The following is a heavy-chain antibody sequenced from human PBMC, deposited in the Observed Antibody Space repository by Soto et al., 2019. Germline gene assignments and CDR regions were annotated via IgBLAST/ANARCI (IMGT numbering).Heavy chain of an antibody. V-gene: IGHV3-23*01. CDR1: GFPFNTYA. Sequence: EVQLLESGGGLVQPGGSLRLSCAASGFPFNTYAMNWVRQAPGKGLEWVSAIGGSGVDTYYADSVIGRFTVSRDNSKNTLFLHMNSVRAEDTAVYFCAKGGRNAYNCDSWGQGTQVTVSS. CDR3: AKGGRNAYNCDS. CDR2: IGGSGVDT. D-gene: IGHD1-1*01. J-gene: IGHJ5*01.